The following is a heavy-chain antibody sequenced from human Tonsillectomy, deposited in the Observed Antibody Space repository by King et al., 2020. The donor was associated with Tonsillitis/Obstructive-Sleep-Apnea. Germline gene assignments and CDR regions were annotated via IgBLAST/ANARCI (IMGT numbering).Heavy chain of an antibody. V-gene: IGHV1-18*01. CDR3: ARDYYDRSGYYHGYFQH. CDR2: SRPYNGDT. CDR1: GYTFTNYD. Sequence: HVQLVESGAEVKKPGASVKVSCKASGYTFTNYDITWVRQAPGQGLEWMGWSRPYNGDTNYAQKLQGRVTMTSDTSTSTAYMELRSLRSDDTAVYYCARDYYDRSGYYHGYFQHWGQGTLVTVSS. D-gene: IGHD3-22*01. J-gene: IGHJ1*01.